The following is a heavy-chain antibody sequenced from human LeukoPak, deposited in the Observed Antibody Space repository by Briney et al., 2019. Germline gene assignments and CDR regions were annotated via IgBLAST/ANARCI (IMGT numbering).Heavy chain of an antibody. V-gene: IGHV3-30*03. CDR2: ISYDGSNK. CDR1: GFTFSSYG. Sequence: GGSLRLSCAASGFTFSSYGMHWVRQAPGKGLEWVAVISYDGSNKYYAYSVKGRFTISRDNSKNTLYLQMNSLRAEDTAVYYCARGPSHCSSTSCYVNYWGQGTLVTVSS. J-gene: IGHJ4*02. CDR3: ARGPSHCSSTSCYVNY. D-gene: IGHD2-2*01.